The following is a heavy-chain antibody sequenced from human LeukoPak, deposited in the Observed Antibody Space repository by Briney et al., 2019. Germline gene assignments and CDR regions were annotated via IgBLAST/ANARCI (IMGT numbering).Heavy chain of an antibody. D-gene: IGHD6-13*01. CDR1: GFTFSSYG. J-gene: IGHJ5*02. Sequence: GGSLRLSCAASGFTFSSYGMHWVRQAPGKGLEWVAFIRYDGSNIYYADSVKGRFTISRDNSKNTLYLQINSLRPEDTAVYYCAKGYGLQLVNNWFDPWGQGTLVSASS. V-gene: IGHV3-30*02. CDR3: AKGYGLQLVNNWFDP. CDR2: IRYDGSNI.